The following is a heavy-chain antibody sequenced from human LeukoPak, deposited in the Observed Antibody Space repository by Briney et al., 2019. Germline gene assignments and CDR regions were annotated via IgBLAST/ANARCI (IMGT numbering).Heavy chain of an antibody. CDR1: GFTVSSNY. V-gene: IGHV3-66*02. Sequence: PGGSLRLSCAASGFTVSSNYMSWVRQAPGKGLEWVSVIYSDAGTYYADSVKGRFTISRDNSKNTLYLQMNSLRAEDTAVYYCARAVRTSRAYYYYMDVWGKGTTVTVSS. CDR2: IYSDAGT. D-gene: IGHD6-19*01. J-gene: IGHJ6*03. CDR3: ARAVRTSRAYYYYMDV.